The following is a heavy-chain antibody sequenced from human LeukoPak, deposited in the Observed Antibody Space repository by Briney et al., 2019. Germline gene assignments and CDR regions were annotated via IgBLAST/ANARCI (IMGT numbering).Heavy chain of an antibody. CDR2: ISGSGNT. J-gene: IGHJ4*02. CDR3: SGHGSSSY. V-gene: IGHV3-23*01. D-gene: IGHD6-13*01. Sequence: GGSLRLSCAASGFTFSSYAMSWVRQAPGKGLEWVSAISGSGNTYYAESVKGRFTISRDNSKNTLYLQMNSLRAEDTALYYASGHGSSSYWGQGTLVAVSS. CDR1: GFTFSSYA.